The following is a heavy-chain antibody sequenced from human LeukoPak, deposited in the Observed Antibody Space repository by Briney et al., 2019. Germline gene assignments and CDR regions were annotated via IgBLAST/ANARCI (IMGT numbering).Heavy chain of an antibody. D-gene: IGHD3-10*01. CDR3: AKGPGGLLWFGESLSSPFDY. CDR1: GFSFSVYW. V-gene: IGHV3-74*01. J-gene: IGHJ4*02. CDR2: IKTDGSIT. Sequence: GGSLRLSCAASGFSFSVYWMHWVRQAPGKGPVWVSRIKTDGSITDYADLVKGRFTISRDNSKNTLYLQMNSLRAEDTAVYYCAKGPGGLLWFGESLSSPFDYWGQGTLVTVSS.